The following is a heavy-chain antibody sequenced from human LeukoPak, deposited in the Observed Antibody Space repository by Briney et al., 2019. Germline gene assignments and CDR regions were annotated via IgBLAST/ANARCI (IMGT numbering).Heavy chain of an antibody. CDR2: FEPEDGET. V-gene: IGHV1-24*01. CDR3: AAARGIAAAEFDY. J-gene: IGHJ4*02. D-gene: IGHD6-13*01. Sequence: ASVTVSCKVSEYTLTELSMHWVRQAPGKGLEWMGGFEPEDGETIYAQKFQGRVTMSDDTSTDTAYMELSSLRSEDTAVYYCAAARGIAAAEFDYWGQGTLVTVSS. CDR1: EYTLTELS.